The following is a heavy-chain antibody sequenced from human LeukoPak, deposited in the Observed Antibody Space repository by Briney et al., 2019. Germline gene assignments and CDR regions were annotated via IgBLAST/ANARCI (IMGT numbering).Heavy chain of an antibody. J-gene: IGHJ6*02. CDR1: GGSISSYY. CDR3: ARGPHGPTYDFWSGSAYYYGMDV. V-gene: IGHV4-59*01. D-gene: IGHD3-3*01. CDR2: IYYSGST. Sequence: SETLSLTCTVSGGSISSYYWSWIRQPPGKGLEWIGYIYYSGSTNYNLSLKSRVTISVDTSKNQFSLKLSPVTAADTAVYYCARGPHGPTYDFWSGSAYYYGMDVWGQGTTVTVSS.